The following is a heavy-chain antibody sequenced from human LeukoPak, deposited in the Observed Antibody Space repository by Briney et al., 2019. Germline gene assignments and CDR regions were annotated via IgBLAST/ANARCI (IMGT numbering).Heavy chain of an antibody. J-gene: IGHJ5*02. CDR3: ARDEYNWNDENWFDP. CDR2: IYYSGST. D-gene: IGHD1-20*01. CDR1: GGSISSGGYY. Sequence: SETLSLTCTVSGGSISSGGYYWSWIRQPPGKGLEWIGYIYYSGSTNYNPSLKSRVTISVDTSKNQFSLKLSSVTAADTAVYYCARDEYNWNDENWFDPWGQGTLVTVSS. V-gene: IGHV4-61*08.